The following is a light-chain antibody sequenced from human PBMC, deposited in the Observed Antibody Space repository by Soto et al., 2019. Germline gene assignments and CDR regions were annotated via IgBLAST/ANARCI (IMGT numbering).Light chain of an antibody. Sequence: QSALTQPASVSGSPGQSITISCTGTSSDVGSYNLVSWYQQLPGKAPKLIIYEVSERPSGISDRFSGSKSGNTASLTISGLQGEDEADYYCCSYVGSSILMFGGGTKLTVL. CDR1: SSDVGSYNL. CDR3: CSYVGSSILM. J-gene: IGLJ3*02. CDR2: EVS. V-gene: IGLV2-23*02.